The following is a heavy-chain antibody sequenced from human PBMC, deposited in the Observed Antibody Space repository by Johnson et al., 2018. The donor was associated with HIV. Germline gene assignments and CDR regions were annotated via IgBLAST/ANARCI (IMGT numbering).Heavy chain of an antibody. Sequence: QVQLVESEGGVVQPGRSLRLSCAASGFTFSSYAMHWVRQAPGKGLEWVAVISYDGSDKYYADSVKGRFTISRDNSKNTLYLLMNSLRAEDTAVYYCAPSEGYGSGSPNAFDIWGQGTMVTVSS. J-gene: IGHJ3*02. CDR1: GFTFSSYA. D-gene: IGHD3-10*01. CDR2: ISYDGSDK. V-gene: IGHV3-30*04. CDR3: APSEGYGSGSPNAFDI.